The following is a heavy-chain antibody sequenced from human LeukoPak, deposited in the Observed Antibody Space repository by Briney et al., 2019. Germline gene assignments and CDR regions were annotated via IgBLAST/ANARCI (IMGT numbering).Heavy chain of an antibody. CDR1: AFTFDEYG. D-gene: IGHD1-1*01. J-gene: IGHJ4*02. V-gene: IGHV3-20*04. Sequence: AGGSLRLSCAASAFTFDEYGMSWVRQAPGEGLEWVSGISLNGVASGYADSVRGRFAISRDNANNSISLQMNSLRAEDTAVYYCAQRAGYFDYWGQGTLVTVSS. CDR3: AQRAGYFDY. CDR2: ISLNGVAS.